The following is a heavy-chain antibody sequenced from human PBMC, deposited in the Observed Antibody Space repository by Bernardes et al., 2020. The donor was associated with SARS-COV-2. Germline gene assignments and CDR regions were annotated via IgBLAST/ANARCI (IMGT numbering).Heavy chain of an antibody. CDR1: GYTLTELS. J-gene: IGHJ4*02. CDR3: ATSDHYYDGTDWFDY. Sequence: ASVKVSCKVSGYTLTELSMHWVRQAPGKGLEWMGGFDPEDGETIYAQKFQGRVTMTEDTSTDTAYMELSSLRSEDTAVYYCATSDHYYDGTDWFDYWGQGTLVTVSS. D-gene: IGHD3-22*01. CDR2: FDPEDGET. V-gene: IGHV1-24*01.